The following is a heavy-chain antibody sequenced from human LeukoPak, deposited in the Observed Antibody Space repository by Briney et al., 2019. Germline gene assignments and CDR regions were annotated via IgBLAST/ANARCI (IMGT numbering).Heavy chain of an antibody. CDR3: ARAVSWTDYYYMDV. CDR1: GYSISSGYY. J-gene: IGHJ6*03. CDR2: IYYSGST. V-gene: IGHV4-61*01. D-gene: IGHD6-13*01. Sequence: PSETLSLTCTVSGYSISSGYYWSWIRQPPGKGLEWIGYIYYSGSTNYNPSLKSRVTISVDTSKNQFSLKLSSVTAADTAVYYCARAVSWTDYYYMDVWGKGTTVTVSS.